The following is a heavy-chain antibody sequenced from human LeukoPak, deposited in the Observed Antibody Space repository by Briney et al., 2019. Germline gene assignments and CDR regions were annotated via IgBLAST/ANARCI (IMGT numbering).Heavy chain of an antibody. J-gene: IGHJ3*02. Sequence: SETLSLTCTVSGGSISSSSYYWGWIRQPPGKGLEWIGSIYYSGSTYYNPSLKSRVTISVDTSKNQFSLKLSSVTAADTAVYYCARTTRGDAFDIWGQGTMVTVS. CDR1: GGSISSSSYY. V-gene: IGHV4-39*01. CDR2: IYYSGST. CDR3: ARTTRGDAFDI. D-gene: IGHD1-26*01.